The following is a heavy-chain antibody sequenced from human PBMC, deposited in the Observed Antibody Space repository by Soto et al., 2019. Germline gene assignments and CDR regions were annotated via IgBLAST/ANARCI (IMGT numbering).Heavy chain of an antibody. CDR2: IYPGDSDT. J-gene: IGHJ4*02. CDR3: TSGFGELLWPSLFDY. D-gene: IGHD3-10*01. Sequence: GESLKISCKGSGYSFTSYWIGWVRQMPGKGLEWMGIIYPGDSDTRYSPSFQGQVTISADKSISTAYLQWSSLKASDTAVYYCTSGFGELLWPSLFDYWGQGTLVTV. CDR1: GYSFTSYW. V-gene: IGHV5-51*01.